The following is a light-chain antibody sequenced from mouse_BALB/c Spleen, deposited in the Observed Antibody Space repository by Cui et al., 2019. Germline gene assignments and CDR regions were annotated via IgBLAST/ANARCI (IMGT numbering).Light chain of an antibody. J-gene: IGKJ5*01. V-gene: IGKV14-111*01. Sequence: DIKMPQPPSSIYASLGERVTITCKASQDINSYLSWFQQKPGKSPKTLIYRANRLVDGVPSRFSGSGSGQDYSLTISSLEYEDMGIYYCLQYDEFPLTFGAGTKLELK. CDR3: LQYDEFPLT. CDR1: QDINSY. CDR2: RAN.